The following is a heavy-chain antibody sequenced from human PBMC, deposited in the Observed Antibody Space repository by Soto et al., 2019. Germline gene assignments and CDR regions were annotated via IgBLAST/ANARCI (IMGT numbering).Heavy chain of an antibody. D-gene: IGHD4-4*01. Sequence: GGSLRLSCAASGFTFSSYSMNWVRQAPGKGLEWVSSISSSSSCIYYADSVKGRFTISRDNAKNSLYLQMNSLRAEDTAVYYCARDAVTSVSGERYGMDVWGQGTTVTVSS. V-gene: IGHV3-21*01. CDR2: ISSSSSCI. CDR3: ARDAVTSVSGERYGMDV. CDR1: GFTFSSYS. J-gene: IGHJ6*02.